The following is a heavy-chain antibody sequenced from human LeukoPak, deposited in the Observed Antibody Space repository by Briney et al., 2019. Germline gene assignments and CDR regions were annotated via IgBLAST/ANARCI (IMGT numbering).Heavy chain of an antibody. CDR1: GYTFTGYY. Sequence: ASVKVSCKASGYTFTGYYMHWVRQAPGQGLEWMGWINPNSGGTNYAQKFQGRVTMTRDTSTSTAYMELSRLRSDDTAVYYCARVVDGYIPYDYWGQGTLVTVSS. D-gene: IGHD5-24*01. J-gene: IGHJ4*02. CDR2: INPNSGGT. CDR3: ARVVDGYIPYDY. V-gene: IGHV1-2*02.